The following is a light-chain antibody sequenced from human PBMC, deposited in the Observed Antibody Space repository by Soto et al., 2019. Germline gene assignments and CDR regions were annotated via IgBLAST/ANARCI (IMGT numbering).Light chain of an antibody. CDR3: HQYKSYTPYT. CDR1: QGISSW. Sequence: DIQMTQSPSSVSASVGDRVTITCRASQGISSWLAWYQQKSGKAPKLLIYAASSLGSGVPSRFSGGGSGTEFTLTISSLQPDDFGTYYCHQYKSYTPYTIGQGTKVDIK. J-gene: IGKJ2*01. CDR2: AAS. V-gene: IGKV1-12*01.